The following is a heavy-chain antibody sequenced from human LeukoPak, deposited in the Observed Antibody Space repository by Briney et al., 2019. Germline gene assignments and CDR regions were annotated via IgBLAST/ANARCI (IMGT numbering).Heavy chain of an antibody. V-gene: IGHV4-34*01. CDR2: INHSGST. CDR3: ASRAMVRGVIP. Sequence: SETLSLTCAVYGGSFSGYYWSWIRQPPGKGLEWIGEINHSGSTNYNPSLKSRVTISVDTSKTQFSLKLSSVTAADTPVYYCASRAMVRGVIPWGQGTLVTVSS. D-gene: IGHD3-10*01. J-gene: IGHJ5*02. CDR1: GGSFSGYY.